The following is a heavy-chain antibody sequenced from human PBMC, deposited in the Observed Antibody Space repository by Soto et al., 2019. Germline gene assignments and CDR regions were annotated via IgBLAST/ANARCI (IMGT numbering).Heavy chain of an antibody. V-gene: IGHV3-72*01. Sequence: EVQLVQSGGGLVQPGGTLRLSCAASGFTFSDHYMDWVRQAPGKGLEWVGRTRNKVNSYTTEYAASVKGRFTISRDASKNSLYLQMNSLTIEDTAVYYCVRIGGSSGWQYGIDVWGQGTTVTVSS. J-gene: IGHJ6*02. CDR3: VRIGGSSGWQYGIDV. CDR2: TRNKVNSYTT. CDR1: GFTFSDHY. D-gene: IGHD6-19*01.